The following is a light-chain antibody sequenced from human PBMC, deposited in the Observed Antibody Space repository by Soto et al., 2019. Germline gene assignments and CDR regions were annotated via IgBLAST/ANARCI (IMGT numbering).Light chain of an antibody. CDR3: QQRSSWPRV. CDR2: DAS. CDR1: QNINTN. J-gene: IGKJ4*01. V-gene: IGKV3-11*01. Sequence: EIVLTQSPATLSLSLGERATLSCRASQNINTNLGWYEQKPGQAPRLLIYDASKRATGIPDRVSGSGSGTDFIFTISSLAPEDFALYYCQQRSSWPRVFGGGTKVEIK.